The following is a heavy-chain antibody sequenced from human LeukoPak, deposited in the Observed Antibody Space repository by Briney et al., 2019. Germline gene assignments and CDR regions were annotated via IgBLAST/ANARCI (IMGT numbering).Heavy chain of an antibody. J-gene: IGHJ4*02. V-gene: IGHV1-46*01. CDR3: ARDYYDSSGQFYYFDY. CDR2: INPSGGST. CDR1: GYTFTSYY. D-gene: IGHD3-22*01. Sequence: ASVKVSCKASGYTFTSYYMHWVRQAPGQGLEWMGIINPSGGSTSYAQKFQGRVTMTRDTSTSTVYVELSSLRSEDTAVYYCARDYYDSSGQFYYFDYWGQGTLVTVSS.